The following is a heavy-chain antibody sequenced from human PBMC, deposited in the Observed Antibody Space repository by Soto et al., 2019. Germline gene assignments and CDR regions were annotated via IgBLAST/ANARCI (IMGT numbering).Heavy chain of an antibody. CDR1: GGTFSSYT. D-gene: IGHD2-15*01. CDR3: ARAPCSGGSCYSEDY. J-gene: IGHJ4*02. V-gene: IGHV1-69*02. CDR2: IIPILGIA. Sequence: QVQLVQSGAEVKKPGSSVKVSCKASGGTFSSYTISWVRQAPGQGLDWMGRIIPILGIANYAQKFQGRVTITADKSTSTAYMELSSLRSEDTAVYYCARAPCSGGSCYSEDYWGQGTLVTVSS.